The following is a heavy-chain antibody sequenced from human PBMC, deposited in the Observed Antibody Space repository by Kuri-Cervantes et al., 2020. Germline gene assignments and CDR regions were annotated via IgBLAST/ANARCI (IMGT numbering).Heavy chain of an antibody. CDR1: GYTFTSYD. V-gene: IGHV1-8*01. CDR3: ARVRFGELDY. D-gene: IGHD3-10*01. Sequence: ASVKVSCKASGYTFTSYDINWVRQAAGQGLEWMGWMNPNSGNTGYAQKFQGRVTMTTDTSTSTAYMELRSLRSDDTAVYYCARVRFGELDYWGQGTLVTVSS. J-gene: IGHJ4*02. CDR2: MNPNSGNT.